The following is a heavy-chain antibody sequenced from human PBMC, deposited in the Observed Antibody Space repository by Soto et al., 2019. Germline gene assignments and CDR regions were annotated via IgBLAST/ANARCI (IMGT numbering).Heavy chain of an antibody. Sequence: QVQLVESGGGVVQPGWSLRLSCAASGFSISDYGMEWVRQAPGKGLEWVALISYDGINTYYADSVKGRFTISRDNSKDTLFLQMTGLRAEDTAVYYCAKGAGDRLSLGMDVWGQGTTVTVSS. CDR1: GFSISDYG. J-gene: IGHJ6*02. CDR3: AKGAGDRLSLGMDV. D-gene: IGHD1-26*01. CDR2: ISYDGINT. V-gene: IGHV3-30*18.